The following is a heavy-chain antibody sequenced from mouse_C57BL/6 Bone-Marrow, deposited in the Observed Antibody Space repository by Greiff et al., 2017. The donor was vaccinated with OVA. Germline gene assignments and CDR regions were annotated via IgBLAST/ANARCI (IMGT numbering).Heavy chain of an antibody. D-gene: IGHD2-14*01. CDR3: ARAEVPWYFDV. CDR2: INPGSGGT. J-gene: IGHJ1*03. V-gene: IGHV1-54*01. Sequence: QVQLQQSGAELVRPGTSVKVSCKASGYAFTNYLIEWVKQRPGQGLEWIGVINPGSGGTNYNEKFKGKATLTADKSSSTAYMQLSSLTSEDSAVYFCARAEVPWYFDVWGTGTTVTVSS. CDR1: GYAFTNYL.